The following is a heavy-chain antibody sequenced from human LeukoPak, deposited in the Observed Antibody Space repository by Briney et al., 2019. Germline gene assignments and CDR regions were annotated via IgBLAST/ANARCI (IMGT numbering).Heavy chain of an antibody. D-gene: IGHD6-19*01. CDR3: AKDQARSIAVAGSDAFDI. J-gene: IGHJ3*02. CDR2: ISGSGGST. CDR1: GFTFSSYS. V-gene: IGHV3-23*01. Sequence: GGSLRLSCAASGFTFSSYSMNWVRQAPGKGLEWVSAISGSGGSTYYADSVKGRFTISRDNSKNTLYLQMNSLRAEDTAVYYCAKDQARSIAVAGSDAFDIWGQGTMVTVSS.